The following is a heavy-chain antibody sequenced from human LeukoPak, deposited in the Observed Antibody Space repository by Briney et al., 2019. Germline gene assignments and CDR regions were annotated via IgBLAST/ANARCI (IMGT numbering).Heavy chain of an antibody. CDR2: IHHDGNYK. CDR1: RFTFRRYG. J-gene: IGHJ4*02. CDR3: AKDVLAFCGGDCYSLGY. V-gene: IGHV3-30*02. D-gene: IGHD2-21*02. Sequence: GGSLRLSCATSRFTFRRYGLHWVRQAPGKGLEWVAFIHHDGNYKYYAVSVKGRFTISRDNSKDTLYLQMNSLRPEDTAVYYCAKDVLAFCGGDCYSLGYWGQGTLVTVSS.